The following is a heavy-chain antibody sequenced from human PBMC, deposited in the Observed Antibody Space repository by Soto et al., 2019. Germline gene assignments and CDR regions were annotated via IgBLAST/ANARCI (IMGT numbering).Heavy chain of an antibody. CDR2: ISAYNGNT. V-gene: IGHV1-18*04. CDR1: GYTFTSYG. Sequence: QVQLVQSGAEVKKPGASVKVSCKASGYTFTSYGISWVRQAPGQGLEWMGWISAYNGNTNYAQKLQGRVTMTTDTYTSTAYMELRRLRSDDTAVYYCARDGSCSGGSCQLHNWFDPWGQGTLVTVSS. D-gene: IGHD2-15*01. CDR3: ARDGSCSGGSCQLHNWFDP. J-gene: IGHJ5*02.